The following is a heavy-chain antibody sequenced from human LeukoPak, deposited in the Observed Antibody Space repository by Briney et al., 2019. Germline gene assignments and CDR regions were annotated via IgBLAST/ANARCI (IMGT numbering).Heavy chain of an antibody. Sequence: GGSLRLSCAASGFTFSDYYMSWIRQAPGKGLKWVSYITSSGDTISYADSVKGRFTVSRDNAKNSLYLQMNSLRAEDTAVYYCARSLSTVLRGMMGSWGQGTLVTVSS. CDR2: ITSSGDTI. CDR3: ARSLSTVLRGMMGS. CDR1: GFTFSDYY. V-gene: IGHV3-11*01. J-gene: IGHJ4*02. D-gene: IGHD3-10*01.